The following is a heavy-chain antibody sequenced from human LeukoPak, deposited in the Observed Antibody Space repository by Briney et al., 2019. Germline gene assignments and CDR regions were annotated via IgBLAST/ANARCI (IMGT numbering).Heavy chain of an antibody. V-gene: IGHV1-2*02. CDR1: GGTFSSYA. J-gene: IGHJ4*02. CDR2: INPNSGGT. Sequence: ASVKVSCKASGGTFSSYAISWVRQAPGQGLEWMGWINPNSGGTNYAQKFQGRVTMTRDTSISTAYMELSRLRSDDTAVYYCARDRPGYSSGWSTWENDYWGQGTLVTVSS. CDR3: ARDRPGYSSGWSTWENDY. D-gene: IGHD6-19*01.